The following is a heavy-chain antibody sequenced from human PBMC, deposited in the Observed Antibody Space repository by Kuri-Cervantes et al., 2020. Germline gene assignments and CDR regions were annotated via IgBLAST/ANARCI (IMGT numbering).Heavy chain of an antibody. Sequence: GGSLRLSCAASGFTFKSYGMHWVRQAPGKGLEWVAVISYDGSNKYYADSVKGRFTISRDNSKNTLYLQMNSLRAEDTAVYYCASSAPVPTIWQVVRGSPIPLDYWGQGTLVTVSS. CDR3: ASSAPVPTIWQVVRGSPIPLDY. D-gene: IGHD3-10*01. CDR2: ISYDGSNK. V-gene: IGHV3-30*03. CDR1: GFTFKSYG. J-gene: IGHJ4*02.